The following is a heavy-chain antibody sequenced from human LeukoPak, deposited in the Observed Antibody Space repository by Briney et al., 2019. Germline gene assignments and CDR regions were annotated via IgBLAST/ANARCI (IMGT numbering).Heavy chain of an antibody. D-gene: IGHD3-22*01. CDR1: GFSFSRYA. CDR2: ISYVGSGK. Sequence: GGSLRLSCAASGFSFSRYAMSWVRQAPGKGLEWVAVISYVGSGKYYADSMKGRITISRDNSKNTLYLQMKSLRPEDTAVYYCARDVALSTYHFDSSGLLDYWGQGTLVTVSS. V-gene: IGHV3-30-3*01. J-gene: IGHJ4*01. CDR3: ARDVALSTYHFDSSGLLDY.